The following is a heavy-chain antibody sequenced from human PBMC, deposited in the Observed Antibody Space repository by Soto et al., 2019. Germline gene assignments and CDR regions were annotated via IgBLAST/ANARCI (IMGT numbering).Heavy chain of an antibody. Sequence: ASVKVSCKASGYTFTSYGISWVRQAPGQGLEWVGWISAYNGNTNYAQKLQGRVTMTTDTSTSTAYMELRSLRSDDTAVYYCAREWVYDFWRPYGMDVWGQGTTVTVSS. CDR2: ISAYNGNT. CDR1: GYTFTSYG. V-gene: IGHV1-18*01. D-gene: IGHD3-3*01. CDR3: AREWVYDFWRPYGMDV. J-gene: IGHJ6*02.